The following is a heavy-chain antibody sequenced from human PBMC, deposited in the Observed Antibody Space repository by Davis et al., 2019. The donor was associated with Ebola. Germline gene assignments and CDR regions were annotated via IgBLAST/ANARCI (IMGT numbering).Heavy chain of an antibody. CDR1: GGTFSSYT. CDR3: ARDLGTPSVYYYYGMDV. Sequence: AASVKVSCKASGGTFSSYTISWVRQAPGQGLEWMGIINPSGGSTNYAQKFQGRVTITADKSTSTAYMELSSLRSEDTAVYYCARDLGTPSVYYYYGMDVWGQGTTVTVSS. J-gene: IGHJ6*02. V-gene: IGHV1-69*08. CDR2: INPSGGST. D-gene: IGHD2-2*01.